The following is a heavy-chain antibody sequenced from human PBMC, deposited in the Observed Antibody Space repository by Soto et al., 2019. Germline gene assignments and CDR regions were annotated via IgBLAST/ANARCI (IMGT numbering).Heavy chain of an antibody. Sequence: QLQLQESGPGLVKPSETLSLTCTVSGGSISSSSYYWGWIRQPPGKGLEWIGSIYYSGSTYYNPPLMRRFSISVDASKNQFCLRLSSVTAADTAVYYCARHRNDSSGWYGEEGYFDCWGQGTLVTVSS. CDR1: GGSISSSSYY. CDR2: IYYSGST. V-gene: IGHV4-39*01. CDR3: ARHRNDSSGWYGEEGYFDC. D-gene: IGHD6-19*01. J-gene: IGHJ4*02.